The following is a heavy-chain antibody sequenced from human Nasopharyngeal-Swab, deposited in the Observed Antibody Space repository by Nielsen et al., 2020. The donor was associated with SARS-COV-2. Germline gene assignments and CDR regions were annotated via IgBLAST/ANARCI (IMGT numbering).Heavy chain of an antibody. CDR2: INHSGST. CDR3: ARGRVGAKDY. Sequence: SETLSLTCAVYGGSFSGYYWSWIRQPPGKGLEWIGEINHSGSTNYNPSLKSRVTISVDTSENQFSLKLSSVTAADTAVYYCARGRVGAKDYWGQGTLVTVSS. D-gene: IGHD1-26*01. V-gene: IGHV4-34*01. J-gene: IGHJ4*02. CDR1: GGSFSGYY.